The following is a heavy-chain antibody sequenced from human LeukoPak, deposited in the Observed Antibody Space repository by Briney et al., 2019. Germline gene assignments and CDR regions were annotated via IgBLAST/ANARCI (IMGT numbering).Heavy chain of an antibody. CDR1: GGSISTYY. J-gene: IGHJ2*01. V-gene: IGHV4-59*08. D-gene: IGHD1-1*01. CDR3: ARAVGVGRGTYFDL. Sequence: SETLSLTCTVSGGSISTYYWSWIRQPPGKGLEWIGYTYYSGSTNYNPSLKSRVTISVDTSKNQFSLKLSSVTAADTALYCCARAVGVGRGTYFDLWGRGTLVTVSS. CDR2: TYYSGST.